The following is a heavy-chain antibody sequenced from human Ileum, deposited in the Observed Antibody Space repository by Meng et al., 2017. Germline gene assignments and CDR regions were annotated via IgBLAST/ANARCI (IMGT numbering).Heavy chain of an antibody. D-gene: IGHD3-16*01. Sequence: EVQLVESGGGLVQPGVSLSLSCEGSGFTFSSYTIHWVRQAPGKGLEYVSIITSSGRTTYHANSVKGRFTISRDNSKNIVFLQMDSLRPEDMAVYYCARAQGVSQYLDSWGQGTLVTVSS. CDR2: ITSSGRTT. J-gene: IGHJ4*02. CDR1: GFTFSSYT. CDR3: ARAQGVSQYLDS. V-gene: IGHV3-64*01.